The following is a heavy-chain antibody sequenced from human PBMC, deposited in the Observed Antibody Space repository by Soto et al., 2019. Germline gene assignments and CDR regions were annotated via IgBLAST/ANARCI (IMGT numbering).Heavy chain of an antibody. CDR2: INHSGST. D-gene: IGHD3-10*01. J-gene: IGHJ5*02. CDR3: AKSSMYYYGSVNWFDP. V-gene: IGHV4-34*01. CDR1: GGSFSGYY. Sequence: PSETLSLTCAVYGGSFSGYYWSWIRQPPGKGLEWIGEINHSGSTNYNPSLKSRVTISVDTSNQFSLKLSSVTAADTAVYYCAKSSMYYYGSVNWFDPWGQGTLVTVSS.